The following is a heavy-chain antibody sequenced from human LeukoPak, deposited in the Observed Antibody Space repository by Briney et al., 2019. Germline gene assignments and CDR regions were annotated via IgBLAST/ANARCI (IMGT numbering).Heavy chain of an antibody. J-gene: IGHJ4*02. V-gene: IGHV1-18*01. D-gene: IGHD3-16*02. CDR2: ISAITGST. CDR1: GYTFINYG. Sequence: ASVKVSCKASGYTFINYGISWVRQAPGEGLEWMGWISAITGSTNYAQKLQGRVILTTDTSTRTAYMDLRSLRSDDTAVYYCARGLGSYPEIPLDYWGQGTPVTVSS. CDR3: ARGLGSYPEIPLDY.